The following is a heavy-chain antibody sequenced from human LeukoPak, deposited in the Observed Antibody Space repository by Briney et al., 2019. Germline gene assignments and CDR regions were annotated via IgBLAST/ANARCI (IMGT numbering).Heavy chain of an antibody. CDR1: GYTFNSYG. CDR2: IHTYNGHT. CDR3: ARDQYYGSKGWFDP. J-gene: IGHJ5*02. D-gene: IGHD3-22*01. V-gene: IGHV1-18*01. Sequence: ASVKVSCKSSGYTFNSYGSTWVRQAPGQGLEWMGWIHTYNGHTNYAQKLQGRVTMTTDTSTSTAYMELRSLRSDDTAVYYCARDQYYGSKGWFDPWGQGTLVTVSS.